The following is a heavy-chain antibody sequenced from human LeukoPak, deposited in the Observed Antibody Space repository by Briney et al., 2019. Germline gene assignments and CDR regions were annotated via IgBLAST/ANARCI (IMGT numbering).Heavy chain of an antibody. CDR1: GYTFTDYY. J-gene: IGHJ6*02. V-gene: IGHV1-2*02. CDR3: ARTYYYDSSGHLPS. Sequence: ASVKVSFKASGYTFTDYYMHWVRQAAGQGLEWMGWINPNSGGTNYAQKFQGRVTMTRDTSISTAYMELSRLRSDDTAVYYCARTYYYDSSGHLPSWGQGTTVTVSS. CDR2: INPNSGGT. D-gene: IGHD3-22*01.